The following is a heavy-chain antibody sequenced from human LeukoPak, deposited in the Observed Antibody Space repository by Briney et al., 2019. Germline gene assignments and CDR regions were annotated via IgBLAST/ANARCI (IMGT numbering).Heavy chain of an antibody. CDR2: IGTAGDP. V-gene: IGHV3-13*05. Sequence: PGGSLRLSCAASGFTFSNSDMHWVRQATGKGLKWVSAIGTAGDPYYPGSVKGRFTISRENAKNSLYLQMNSLRAGDTAVYYCARASSTGYFFDYWGQGTLVTVSS. J-gene: IGHJ4*02. CDR3: ARASSTGYFFDY. D-gene: IGHD1-14*01. CDR1: GFTFSNSD.